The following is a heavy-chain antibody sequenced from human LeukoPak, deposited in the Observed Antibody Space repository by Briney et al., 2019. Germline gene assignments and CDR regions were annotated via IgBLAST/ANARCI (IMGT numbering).Heavy chain of an antibody. J-gene: IGHJ5*02. Sequence: PSETLSLTCTVSGGSISSYYWSWIRQPPGKGLEWIGYIYYSGSTNYSPSLKSRVTISVDTSKNQFSLKLSSVTAADTAVYYCARATSGYHYDPWGQGTLVTVSS. V-gene: IGHV4-59*01. D-gene: IGHD5-12*01. CDR2: IYYSGST. CDR1: GGSISSYY. CDR3: ARATSGYHYDP.